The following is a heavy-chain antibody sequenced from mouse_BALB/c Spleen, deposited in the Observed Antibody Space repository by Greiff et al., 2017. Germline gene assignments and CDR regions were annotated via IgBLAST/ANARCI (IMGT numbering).Heavy chain of an antibody. CDR3: NACDYGSWFAY. V-gene: IGHV14-4*02. J-gene: IGHJ3*01. Sequence: VQLKESGAELVRSGASVKLSCTASGFNIKDYYMHWVKQRPEQGLEWIGWIDPENGDTEYAPKFQGKATMTADTSSNTAYLQLSSLTSEDTAVYYCNACDYGSWFAYWGQGTLVTVSA. CDR1: GFNIKDYY. CDR2: IDPENGDT. D-gene: IGHD2-4*01.